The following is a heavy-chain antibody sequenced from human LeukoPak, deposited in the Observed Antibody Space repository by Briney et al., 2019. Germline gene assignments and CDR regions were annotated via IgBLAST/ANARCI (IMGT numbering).Heavy chain of an antibody. J-gene: IGHJ4*02. CDR1: GFTFSSYA. CDR3: AKDPALGVAVVVVAAKREGY. CDR2: ISGSGGST. D-gene: IGHD2-15*01. Sequence: PGGSLRLSCAASGFTFSSYAMSWVRQAPGKGLEWVSAISGSGGSTYYADSVKGRFTISRDNSKNTLYLQMNSLRAEDTAVYYCAKDPALGVAVVVVAAKREGYWGQGTLVTVSS. V-gene: IGHV3-23*01.